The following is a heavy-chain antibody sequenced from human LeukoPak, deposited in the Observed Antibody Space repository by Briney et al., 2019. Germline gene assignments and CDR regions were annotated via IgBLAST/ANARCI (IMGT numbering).Heavy chain of an antibody. CDR2: IYHSGST. CDR3: ARDRIYYDSNSYGMDV. CDR1: GGSIRSDNW. D-gene: IGHD3-22*01. V-gene: IGHV4-4*02. Sequence: SGTLSLTCAVSGGSIRSDNWWSWVRPPPGKGLEWIGEIYHSGSTTYNPSLKSRVTISVDKSNNQFSLKLSSVTAADTAVYYCARDRIYYDSNSYGMDVWGQGTTVTVSS. J-gene: IGHJ6*02.